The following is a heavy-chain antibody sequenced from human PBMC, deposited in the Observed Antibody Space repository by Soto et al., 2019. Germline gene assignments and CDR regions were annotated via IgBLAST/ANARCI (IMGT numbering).Heavy chain of an antibody. CDR2: IYYSGST. J-gene: IGHJ4*02. D-gene: IGHD5-18*01. CDR1: GGSVRSGGYY. Sequence: LSLTCTVSGGSVRSGGYYWHWIRQPPGKGLEWIGFIYYSGSTNYNPSLNSRVTISVDMSKNQFSLKMSSVTAADTAVYYCARESHPRGYTFGYDYWGQGALVTVSS. V-gene: IGHV4-61*08. CDR3: ARESHPRGYTFGYDY.